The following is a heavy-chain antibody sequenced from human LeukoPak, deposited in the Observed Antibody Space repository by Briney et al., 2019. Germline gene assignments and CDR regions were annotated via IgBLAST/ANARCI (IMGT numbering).Heavy chain of an antibody. CDR3: AHSSYYYDSSGYYCGFGTILVFDY. CDR1: GFSLSTSGVG. CDR2: IYWNDDK. D-gene: IGHD3-22*01. V-gene: IGHV2-5*01. Sequence: SGPTLVKPTQTLTLTCTFSGFSLSTSGVGVGWIRQPPGKALEWLALIYWNDDKRYSPSLKSRLTITKDTSKNQVVLTMTNMDPVDTATYYCAHSSYYYDSSGYYCGFGTILVFDYWGQGTLVTVSS. J-gene: IGHJ4*02.